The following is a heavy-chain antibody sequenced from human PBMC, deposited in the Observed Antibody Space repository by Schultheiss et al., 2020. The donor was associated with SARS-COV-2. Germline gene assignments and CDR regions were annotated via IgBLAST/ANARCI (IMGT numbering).Heavy chain of an antibody. D-gene: IGHD6-6*01. CDR3: ARGRSSSSPGAFDI. Sequence: GGSLRLSCAASGFTFSSYAMHWVRQAPGKGLEWVAVISYDGSNKYYADSVKGRFTISRDNSKNTLYLQMNSLRAEDTAVYYCARGRSSSSPGAFDIWGQGTMVTVSS. J-gene: IGHJ3*02. V-gene: IGHV3-30-3*01. CDR1: GFTFSSYA. CDR2: ISYDGSNK.